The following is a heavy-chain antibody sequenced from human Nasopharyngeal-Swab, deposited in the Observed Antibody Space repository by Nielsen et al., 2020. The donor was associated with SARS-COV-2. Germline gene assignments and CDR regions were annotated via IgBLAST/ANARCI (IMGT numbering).Heavy chain of an antibody. V-gene: IGHV3-7*01. D-gene: IGHD3-3*01. CDR3: ARDTVTLGPYYDFWSGYLTPDAFDI. CDR2: IKQDGSEK. CDR1: GFTFSSYW. J-gene: IGHJ3*02. Sequence: GGSLRLSCAASGFTFSSYWMSWVRQAPGKGLEWVAKIKQDGSEKYYVDSVKGRFTISRDNAKNSLYLQMNSLRAEDTAVYYCARDTVTLGPYYDFWSGYLTPDAFDIWGQGTMVTVSS.